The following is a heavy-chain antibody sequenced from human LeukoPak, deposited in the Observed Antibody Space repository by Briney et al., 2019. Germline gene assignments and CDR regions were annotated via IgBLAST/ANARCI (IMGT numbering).Heavy chain of an antibody. CDR3: ARDRRAKRGVSPMIGRYFDL. D-gene: IGHD3-22*01. V-gene: IGHV3-21*04. CDR2: ISSSSSYI. J-gene: IGHJ2*01. CDR1: GFTFSSYS. Sequence: GGSLRLSCAASGFTFSSYSMNWVRQAPGKGLEWVSSISSSSSYIYYADSVKGRFTISRDNAKNSLYLQMNSLRAEDTAVYYCARDRRAKRGVSPMIGRYFDLWGRGTLVIVSS.